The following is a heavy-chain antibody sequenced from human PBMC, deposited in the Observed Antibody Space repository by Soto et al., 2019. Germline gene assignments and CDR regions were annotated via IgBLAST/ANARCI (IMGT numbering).Heavy chain of an antibody. V-gene: IGHV3-64*04. CDR1: GFPFNIYD. Sequence: GGSLRLSCSASGFPFNIYDVHWVRQTPGKGLQYVSAITSSGGSTYYADSVKDRFTISVDTSKNQFSLKLSSVTAADTAVYYCARQPGPDYWGQGTLVTVSS. J-gene: IGHJ4*02. CDR2: ITSSGGST. CDR3: ARQPGPDY.